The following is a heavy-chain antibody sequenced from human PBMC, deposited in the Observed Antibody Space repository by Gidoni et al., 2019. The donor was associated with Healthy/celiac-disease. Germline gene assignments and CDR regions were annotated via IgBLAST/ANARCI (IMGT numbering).Heavy chain of an antibody. CDR2: IYYSGST. CDR1: GGSISSRSYY. CDR3: ARLYCSSTSCWGGNWFDP. D-gene: IGHD2-2*01. V-gene: IGHV4-39*01. J-gene: IGHJ5*02. Sequence: QLQLQESGPGLVKPSETLSLTCTVSGGSISSRSYYWGWIRQPPGKGLEWIGSIYYSGSTYYNPSLKSRVTISVDTSKNQFSLKLSSVTAADTAVYYCARLYCSSTSCWGGNWFDPWGQGTLVTVSS.